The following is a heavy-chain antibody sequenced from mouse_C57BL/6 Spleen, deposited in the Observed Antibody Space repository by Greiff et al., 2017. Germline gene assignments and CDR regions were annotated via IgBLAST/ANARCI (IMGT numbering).Heavy chain of an antibody. V-gene: IGHV1-82*01. CDR1: GYAFSSSW. Sequence: QVQLQQSGPELVKPGASVKISCKASGYAFSSSWMNWVKQRPGKGLEWIGRIYPGDGDTNYNGKFKGKATLTADKSSSTAYMQLSSLTSEDSAVYCCAREGLLLRPWAMDYWGQGTSVTVSS. J-gene: IGHJ4*01. CDR3: AREGLLLRPWAMDY. D-gene: IGHD1-1*01. CDR2: IYPGDGDT.